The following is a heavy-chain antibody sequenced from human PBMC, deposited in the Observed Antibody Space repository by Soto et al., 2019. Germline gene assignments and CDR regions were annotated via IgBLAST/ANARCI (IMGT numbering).Heavy chain of an antibody. Sequence: QVQLVESGGGVVQPGRSLRLSCAASGFTFNNYGMHWVRQAPGKGLAWGVGISFDGRNAYYVDSVKGRFTISRDNSKNTLYLQMTSLRAEDTAIYYCAKQSGSGSYYILGYGGHRDYWGQGTLVTVSS. V-gene: IGHV3-30*18. J-gene: IGHJ4*02. CDR2: ISFDGRNA. CDR1: GFTFNNYG. D-gene: IGHD3-10*01. CDR3: AKQSGSGSYYILGYGGHRDY.